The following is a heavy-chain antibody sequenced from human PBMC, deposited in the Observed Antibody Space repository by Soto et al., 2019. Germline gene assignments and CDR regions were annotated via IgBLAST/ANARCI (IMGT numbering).Heavy chain of an antibody. D-gene: IGHD2-15*01. CDR2: ISGSGGST. V-gene: IGHV3-23*01. Sequence: LRLSCAASGFTFSSYAMSWVRQAPGKGLEWVSAISGSGGSTYYADSVKGRFTISRDNSKNTLYLQMNSLRAEDTAVYYCAKWGYCSGGSCYPDPQPFDYWGQGTLVTVSS. CDR3: AKWGYCSGGSCYPDPQPFDY. J-gene: IGHJ4*02. CDR1: GFTFSSYA.